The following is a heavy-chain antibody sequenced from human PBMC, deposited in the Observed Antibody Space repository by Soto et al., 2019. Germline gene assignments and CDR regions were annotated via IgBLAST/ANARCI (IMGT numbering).Heavy chain of an antibody. V-gene: IGHV1-18*01. CDR2: ISAYNDYT. CDR3: AREGYYSGSGSYSPPRYYGMDV. D-gene: IGHD3-10*01. J-gene: IGHJ6*02. Sequence: QVQLAQSGAEVKQPGSSVKVSCKASGYTFISYGISWVRQAPGQGLEWMGWISAYNDYTNYAQKLQGRVTMTTDTSTRIAYLELRSLRSDDTAVYYCAREGYYSGSGSYSPPRYYGMDVWGQGTTVTVSS. CDR1: GYTFISYG.